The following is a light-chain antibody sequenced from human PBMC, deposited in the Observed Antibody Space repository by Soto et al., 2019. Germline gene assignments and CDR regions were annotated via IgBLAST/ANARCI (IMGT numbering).Light chain of an antibody. CDR3: CSYAGSYTHV. V-gene: IGLV2-11*01. CDR2: DVI. Sequence: QSALTQPRSVSGSPGQSVTISCTGTSSDIGGYNHVSWYQQHPGKAPKLMIYDVIKRPSGVPDRFSGSKSGNTASLTIYWLQAEDEADYYCCSYAGSYTHVFGTGTKVT. CDR1: SSDIGGYNH. J-gene: IGLJ1*01.